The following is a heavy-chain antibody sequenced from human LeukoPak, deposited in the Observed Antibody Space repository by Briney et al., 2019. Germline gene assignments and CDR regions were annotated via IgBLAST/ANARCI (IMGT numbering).Heavy chain of an antibody. CDR3: ARESYCSSTSCYSDYYYYGMDV. D-gene: IGHD2-2*01. CDR2: ISAYNGNT. Sequence: ASVKVSCKASGYTFTSYGISWVRQAPGQGLEWMGWISAYNGNTNFAQKLQGRVTMTTDTSTSTAYMELRSLRSDDTAVYYCARESYCSSTSCYSDYYYYGMDVWGQGTTVTVSS. V-gene: IGHV1-18*01. CDR1: GYTFTSYG. J-gene: IGHJ6*02.